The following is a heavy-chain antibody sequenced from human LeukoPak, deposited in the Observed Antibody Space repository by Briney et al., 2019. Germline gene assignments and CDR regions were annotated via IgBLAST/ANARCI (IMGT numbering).Heavy chain of an antibody. D-gene: IGHD2-2*01. Sequence: SETLSLTCTVSGGSISSYYWSWIRQHPGKGLGWIGYIYYSGSTYYNPSLKSRVTISVDTSKNQFSLKLSSVTAADTAVYYCAVESSEASCSSTSCYRYFDYWGQGTLVTVSS. CDR2: IYYSGST. CDR3: AVESSEASCSSTSCYRYFDY. V-gene: IGHV4-59*06. J-gene: IGHJ4*02. CDR1: GGSISSYY.